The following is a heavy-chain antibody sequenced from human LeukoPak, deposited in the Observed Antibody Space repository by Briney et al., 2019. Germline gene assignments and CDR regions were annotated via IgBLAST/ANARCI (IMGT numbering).Heavy chain of an antibody. CDR3: AKGRGYSYGYYFDY. CDR2: IRYDGSNK. CDR1: GFTFSSYG. D-gene: IGHD5-18*01. J-gene: IGHJ4*02. V-gene: IGHV3-30*02. Sequence: GGSLRLSCAASGFTFSSYGMHWVRQAPGKGPEWVAFIRYDGSNKYYADSVKGRFTISRDNSKNTLYLQMNSLRAEDTAVYYCAKGRGYSYGYYFDYWGQGTLVTVSS.